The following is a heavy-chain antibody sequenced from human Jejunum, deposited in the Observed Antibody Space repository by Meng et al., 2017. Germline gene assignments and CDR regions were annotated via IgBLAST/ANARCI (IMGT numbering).Heavy chain of an antibody. CDR1: STNSY. Sequence: QLQLQQSGPGLVKPCETLSLSSTNSYLGWIRQPPGKGLEWIGSISNSGRTNYNLSFGSRLTVSVDTSRNQFSLNLFSVTAADTAVYYCVTYENDYDTRANLFAPWGQGTLVTVSS. J-gene: IGHJ5*02. CDR3: VTYENDYDTRANLFAP. V-gene: IGHV4-39*07. CDR2: ISNSGRT. D-gene: IGHD4/OR15-4a*01.